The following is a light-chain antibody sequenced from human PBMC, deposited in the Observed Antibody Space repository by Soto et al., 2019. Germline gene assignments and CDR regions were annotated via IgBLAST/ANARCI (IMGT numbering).Light chain of an antibody. CDR1: SSDIGGYNY. V-gene: IGLV2-14*01. CDR3: CSYTSSITRV. J-gene: IGLJ2*01. Sequence: QSVLTQPASVSGSPGQSITISCTGTSSDIGGYNYVSWYQQHPGKAPKLMIYEVVNRPSGVSNRFSGSKSGNTASLTISGLQAEDEADYYCCSYTSSITRVLGGGTKLTVL. CDR2: EVV.